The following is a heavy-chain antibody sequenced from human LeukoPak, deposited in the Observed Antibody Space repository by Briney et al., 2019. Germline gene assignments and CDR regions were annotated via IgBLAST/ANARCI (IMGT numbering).Heavy chain of an antibody. Sequence: GGSLRLSCAASGFTFSIYAMAWVRQAPGKGLEWVSVISGSASSTYYADSVKGRFIISRDNSKNTLYLQMNSLRPEDTALYYCAKGEAARLDAFDIWGQGTVVTVSS. D-gene: IGHD6-6*01. J-gene: IGHJ3*02. CDR3: AKGEAARLDAFDI. CDR2: ISGSASST. CDR1: GFTFSIYA. V-gene: IGHV3-23*01.